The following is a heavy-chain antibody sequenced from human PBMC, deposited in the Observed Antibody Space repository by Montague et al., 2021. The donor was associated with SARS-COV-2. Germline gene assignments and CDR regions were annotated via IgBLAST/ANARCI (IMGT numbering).Heavy chain of an antibody. D-gene: IGHD5-12*01. CDR1: GFTFSSYP. CDR2: ISPSGDNT. Sequence: SLRLSCAASGFTFSSYPMNWVRQAPGKGLEWVSSISPSGDNTYSANSLKGRFIISRDNAKNSLYLQMSSLRAEDTAIYYCARASWIVATVPDYWGQGTLVTVSS. CDR3: ARASWIVATVPDY. V-gene: IGHV3-21*01. J-gene: IGHJ4*02.